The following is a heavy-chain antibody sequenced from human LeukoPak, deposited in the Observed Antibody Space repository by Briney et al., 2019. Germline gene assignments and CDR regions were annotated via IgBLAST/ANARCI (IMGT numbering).Heavy chain of an antibody. J-gene: IGHJ4*02. CDR2: IKQDGTEK. CDR3: ARDPGSYTSY. Sequence: GGSLRLSCAASGFSFSDHYMDWVRQAPGKGLEWVANIKQDGTEKYYADSVKGRFTISRDNARNSQYLQMNSLRVEDTAVYYCARDPGSYTSYWGQGTLVTVSS. V-gene: IGHV3-7*01. CDR1: GFSFSDHY. D-gene: IGHD1-26*01.